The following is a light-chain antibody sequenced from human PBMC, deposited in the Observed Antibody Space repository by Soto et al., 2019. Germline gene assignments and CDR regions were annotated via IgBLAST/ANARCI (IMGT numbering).Light chain of an antibody. CDR3: QQYGSSPWT. CDR1: QSVSSSY. J-gene: IGKJ1*01. V-gene: IGKV3-20*01. Sequence: PGERATLSCRASQSVSSSYLAWYQQKPGQAPRLLIYGASSRATGIPDSFSGSGSGTDFTLTISRLEPEDFAVYYCQQYGSSPWTFGQGTKVEIK. CDR2: GAS.